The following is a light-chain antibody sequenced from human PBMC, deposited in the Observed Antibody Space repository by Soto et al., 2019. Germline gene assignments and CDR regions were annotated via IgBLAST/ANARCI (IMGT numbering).Light chain of an antibody. CDR3: QQHGQWPIT. CDR2: GIS. CDR1: QSVNSN. V-gene: IGKV3D-15*01. Sequence: EIVMTQSPATLSVSPGERATLSCRASQSVNSNYLGWYQQKPGQAPRLLIYGISKRATDIPDKFSGSGSATEFTLTISSLQPEDIATYYCQQHGQWPITFGQGTRLEIK. J-gene: IGKJ5*01.